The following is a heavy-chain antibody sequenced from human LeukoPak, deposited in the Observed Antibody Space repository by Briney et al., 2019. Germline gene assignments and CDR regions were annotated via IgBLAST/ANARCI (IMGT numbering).Heavy chain of an antibody. CDR2: IYHSGST. CDR1: GGSISSGGYS. Sequence: SQTLSLTSAVSGGSISSGGYSWSWIRQPPGKGLEWIGYIYHSGSTYYNPSLKSRVTISVDRSKNQFSLKLSSVTAADTAVYYCARADYQYYFDYWGQGTLVTVSS. CDR3: ARADYQYYFDY. V-gene: IGHV4-30-2*01. D-gene: IGHD4-11*01. J-gene: IGHJ4*02.